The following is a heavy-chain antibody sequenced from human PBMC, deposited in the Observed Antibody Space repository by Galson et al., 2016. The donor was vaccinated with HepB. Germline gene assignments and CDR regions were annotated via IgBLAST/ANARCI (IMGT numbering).Heavy chain of an antibody. Sequence: SLRLSCAASGFTFSSYAMHWVRQAPGKGLEWVAVISFDGNNKYYADSVKGRFTISRDNSKNALYLQMNSLRAEDTAVYYCARAPLEMATIQRGYVDYWGQGTLVTVAS. CDR3: ARAPLEMATIQRGYVDY. V-gene: IGHV3-30-3*01. CDR2: ISFDGNNK. D-gene: IGHD5-24*01. J-gene: IGHJ4*02. CDR1: GFTFSSYA.